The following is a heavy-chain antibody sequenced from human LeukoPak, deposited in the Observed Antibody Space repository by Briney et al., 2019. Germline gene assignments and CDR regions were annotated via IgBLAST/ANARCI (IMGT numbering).Heavy chain of an antibody. CDR3: ARDRLPTMVVVPTG. D-gene: IGHD3-22*01. Sequence: PGGSLRLSCAASGFTFSSYAMSWVRQAPGKGLEWVSAISGSGGSTYYADSVKGRFTISRDNSKNTLYLQMNSLRAEDTAVYYCARDRLPTMVVVPTGWGQGTLVTVSS. J-gene: IGHJ4*02. CDR1: GFTFSSYA. CDR2: ISGSGGST. V-gene: IGHV3-23*01.